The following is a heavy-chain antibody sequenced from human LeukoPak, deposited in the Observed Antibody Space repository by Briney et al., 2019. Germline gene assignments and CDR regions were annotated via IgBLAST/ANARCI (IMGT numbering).Heavy chain of an antibody. CDR2: IYYSGST. J-gene: IGHJ4*02. CDR1: DGRVGRGGYS. D-gene: IGHD3-22*01. Sequence: TVADGRVGRGGYSRWWMHHQKRKGLEWIGYIYYSGSTYYNPSLKSRVTISVDTSKNQFSLKLSSVTAADTAVYYCASTSDYYDSSGYYYDYWGQGTLVTVSS. CDR3: ASTSDYYDSSGYYYDY. V-gene: IGHV4-31*03.